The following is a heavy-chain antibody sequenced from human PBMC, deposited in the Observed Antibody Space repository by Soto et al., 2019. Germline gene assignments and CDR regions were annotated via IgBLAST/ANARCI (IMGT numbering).Heavy chain of an antibody. CDR3: ARFRFGSYSWFDP. CDR1: VFTVSSNY. V-gene: IGHV3-66*01. CDR2: IYSGGST. Sequence: EVQLVESGGGLVQPGGSLRLSCAASVFTVSSNYMSWFLQAPGKGLEWVSVIYSGGSTYYADSVQGRFTISRDNSKNTLYLKMNSLRAEDPAVYYCARFRFGSYSWFDPWGQGTLVTVSS. J-gene: IGHJ5*02. D-gene: IGHD3-10*01.